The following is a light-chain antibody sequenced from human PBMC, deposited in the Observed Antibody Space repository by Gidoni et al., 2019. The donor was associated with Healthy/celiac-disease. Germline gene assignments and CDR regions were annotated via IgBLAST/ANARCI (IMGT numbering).Light chain of an antibody. V-gene: IGKV3-11*01. CDR2: DAS. CDR1: QSVSSY. Sequence: EIVVTQSPATLSLSPGERATLSCRASQSVSSYLAWYQQKPGQAPRLLIYDASNRATGIPARFSCSGSGTDFTLTISSLEPEDFAVYYCQQRSNWPPVITFGQGTRLEIK. J-gene: IGKJ5*01. CDR3: QQRSNWPPVIT.